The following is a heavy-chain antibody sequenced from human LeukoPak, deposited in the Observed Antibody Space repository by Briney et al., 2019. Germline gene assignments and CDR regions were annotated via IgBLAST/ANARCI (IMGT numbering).Heavy chain of an antibody. J-gene: IGHJ4*02. D-gene: IGHD3-9*01. Sequence: SGPTLVKPTQTLTLTCTFSGFSLTTSGVGVGWIRQPPGKALEWLALIYWDDDKHYSPSMKTSLTTTKDTSKNQVVLTMTNMDPVDTATYYCAHLYYDILAGDYISYYFDYWGQGILVTVSS. V-gene: IGHV2-5*02. CDR2: IYWDDDK. CDR3: AHLYYDILAGDYISYYFDY. CDR1: GFSLTTSGVG.